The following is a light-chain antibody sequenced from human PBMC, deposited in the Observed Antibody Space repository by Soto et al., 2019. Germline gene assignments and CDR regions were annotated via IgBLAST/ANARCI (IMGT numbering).Light chain of an antibody. V-gene: IGKV3-20*01. Sequence: EIALTQSPGTLSLSPGERATLSCRASQGVGNKYLAWYQQRPGQAPSPLIYAASSRPTGVPDRFSGSGSGTDFTLTISRLEPEDFAVYYCQQYTNAHGITFGQGTRLEIK. CDR1: QGVGNKY. J-gene: IGKJ5*01. CDR3: QQYTNAHGIT. CDR2: AAS.